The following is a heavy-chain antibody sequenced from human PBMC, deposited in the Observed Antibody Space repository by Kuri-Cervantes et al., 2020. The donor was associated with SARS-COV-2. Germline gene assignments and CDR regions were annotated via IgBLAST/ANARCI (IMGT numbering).Heavy chain of an antibody. Sequence: ESLKISCAVYGGSFSGYYWSWIRQPPGKGLEWIGEINHSGSTNYNPSLKSRVTISVDTSKNQFSLKLSSVTAADTAVYYCARGSSSWDFDYWGQGTLVTVSS. CDR3: ARGSSSWDFDY. CDR2: INHSGST. V-gene: IGHV4-34*01. CDR1: GGSFSGYY. J-gene: IGHJ4*02. D-gene: IGHD6-13*01.